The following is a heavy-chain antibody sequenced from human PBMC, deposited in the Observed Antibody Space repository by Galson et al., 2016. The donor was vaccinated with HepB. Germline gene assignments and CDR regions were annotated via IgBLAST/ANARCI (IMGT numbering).Heavy chain of an antibody. Sequence: PALVKPTQTLTLTCTFSGFSLTPPGVGVGWIRQPPGKALEWLVFSYWNDDEGYSPSLKSRLTITKDTSKNQVVLTLTNMDPVDTATYYCAHRRTSADYGSGKDHYFDYWGQGTLVTVSS. J-gene: IGHJ4*02. V-gene: IGHV2-5*01. CDR3: AHRRTSADYGSGKDHYFDY. CDR1: GFSLTPPGVG. CDR2: SYWNDDE. D-gene: IGHD3-10*01.